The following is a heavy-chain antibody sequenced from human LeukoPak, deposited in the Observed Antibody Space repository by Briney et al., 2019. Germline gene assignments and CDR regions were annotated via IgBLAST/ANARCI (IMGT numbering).Heavy chain of an antibody. D-gene: IGHD2-2*01. CDR2: ISGSGGNT. Sequence: PGGSLRLSCAASGFTFSSYAMSWVRQAPGKGLEWVSAISGSGGNTYYADSVKGRFTISRDNSKNTLYLQMNSLRAEDTAVYYCAKVQYQLLSACYFDYWGQGTLVTVSS. J-gene: IGHJ4*02. V-gene: IGHV3-23*01. CDR3: AKVQYQLLSACYFDY. CDR1: GFTFSSYA.